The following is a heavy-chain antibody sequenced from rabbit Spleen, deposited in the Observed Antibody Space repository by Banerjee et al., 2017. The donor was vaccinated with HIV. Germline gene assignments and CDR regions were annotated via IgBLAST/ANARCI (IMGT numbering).Heavy chain of an antibody. D-gene: IGHD1-1*01. J-gene: IGHJ4*01. Sequence: EQLEESGGGLVKPEGSLTLTCKASGVSLNDKDVMCWVRQAPGKGLEWIACIYNGDGSTYYASWVNGRFTVSKTSSTTVTLRMTSLTGADTATYFCARDLAAWNSGSYAFNLWGQGTLVTVS. V-gene: IGHV1S45*01. CDR2: IYNGDGST. CDR3: ARDLAAWNSGSYAFNL. CDR1: GVSLNDKDV.